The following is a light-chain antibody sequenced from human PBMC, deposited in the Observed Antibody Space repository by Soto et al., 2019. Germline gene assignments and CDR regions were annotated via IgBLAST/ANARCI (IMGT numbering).Light chain of an antibody. V-gene: IGKV1-5*03. CDR1: QSISSW. CDR3: QQYNSLWT. CDR2: KAS. Sequence: DIQMTQSPSTLSASVGDRVTITCRASQSISSWLAWYQQKPGKAPKLLSYKASSLESGFPSRFSGSGSGTEFTLTISSLQPDDFATYYCQQYNSLWTFGQGPKVEIK. J-gene: IGKJ1*01.